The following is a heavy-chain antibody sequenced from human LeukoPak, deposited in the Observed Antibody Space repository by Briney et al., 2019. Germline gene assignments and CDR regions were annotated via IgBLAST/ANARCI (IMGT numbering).Heavy chain of an antibody. Sequence: APVKVSCKASGYTFSNYAIHWVRQAPGQRFEWMGWISAYNGNTNYAQKLQGRVTMTTDTSTSTAYMELRSLRSDDTAVYYCARGVVVPAAFTDYGMDVWGQGTTVTVSS. V-gene: IGHV1-18*01. CDR1: GYTFSNYA. CDR2: ISAYNGNT. J-gene: IGHJ6*02. D-gene: IGHD2-2*01. CDR3: ARGVVVPAAFTDYGMDV.